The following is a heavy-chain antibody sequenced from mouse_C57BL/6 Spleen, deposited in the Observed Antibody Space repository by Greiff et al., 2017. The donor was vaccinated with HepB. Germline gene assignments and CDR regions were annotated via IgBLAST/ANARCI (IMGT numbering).Heavy chain of an antibody. Sequence: QVQLQQPGAELVKPGASVKMSCKASGYTFTSYWITWVKQRPGQGLEWIGDIYPGSGSTNYNEKFKRKATLTVDTSSSTTYMQLSSLTSEDSAVYYCARADYYAMDYWGQGTSVTVSS. V-gene: IGHV1-55*01. CDR1: GYTFTSYW. CDR3: ARADYYAMDY. J-gene: IGHJ4*01. CDR2: IYPGSGST.